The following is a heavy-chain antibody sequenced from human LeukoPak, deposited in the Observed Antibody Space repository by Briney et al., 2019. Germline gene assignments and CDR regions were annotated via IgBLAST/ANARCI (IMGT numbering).Heavy chain of an antibody. J-gene: IGHJ4*02. CDR3: AKARAVAGRPLDS. Sequence: GGSLRLSCAASGFTFSSYAMSWVRQAPGKGLEWVSAISGSGGSTYYADSVKGRFTISRDNSKNTLYLQMNSLRAEDTALYYCAKARAVAGRPLDSWGQGTLVTVSS. V-gene: IGHV3-23*01. CDR1: GFTFSSYA. D-gene: IGHD6-19*01. CDR2: ISGSGGST.